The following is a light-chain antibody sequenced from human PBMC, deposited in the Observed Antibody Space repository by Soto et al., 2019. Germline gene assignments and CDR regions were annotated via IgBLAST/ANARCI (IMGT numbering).Light chain of an antibody. V-gene: IGKV3-15*01. J-gene: IGKJ1*01. CDR2: GAS. CDR1: ESVDIN. CDR3: QQYKNWPRT. Sequence: EIVLTQSPATLSVSPGERVTLSCRASESVDINLAWYQQKPVQAPRLLIYGASTRATDMPGTFSGRGSGTEFTLTISSLQSEDFAVYYCQQYKNWPRTFGQGTKVEIK.